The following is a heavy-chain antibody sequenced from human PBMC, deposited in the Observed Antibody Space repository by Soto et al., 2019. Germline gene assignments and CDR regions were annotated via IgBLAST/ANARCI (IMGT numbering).Heavy chain of an antibody. CDR3: ARDAGSCSGGSCLNWFDP. CDR1: GGPLTSYA. V-gene: IGHV1-69*01. D-gene: IGHD2-15*01. Sequence: VKVACKASGGPLTSYAINWVRQAPGQGLEWMGGIIPIFGTANYAQKFQGRVTITADESTSTAYMELSSLRSEDTAVYYCARDAGSCSGGSCLNWFDPCGQVTLVTVSS. CDR2: IIPIFGTA. J-gene: IGHJ5*02.